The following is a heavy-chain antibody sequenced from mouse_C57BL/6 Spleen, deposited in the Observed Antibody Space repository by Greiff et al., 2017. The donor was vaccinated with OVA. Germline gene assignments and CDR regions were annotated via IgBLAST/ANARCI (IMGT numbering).Heavy chain of an antibody. V-gene: IGHV3-6*01. Sequence: EVQVEESGPGLVKPSQSLSLTCSVTGYSITSGYYWNWIRQFPGNKLEWMGYISYDGSNNYNPSLKNRISITRDTSTNQFFLKLNSVTTEDTATYYCARRPYDYDGYYFDYWGQGTTLTVSS. CDR1: GYSITSGYY. CDR2: ISYDGSN. D-gene: IGHD2-4*01. J-gene: IGHJ2*01. CDR3: ARRPYDYDGYYFDY.